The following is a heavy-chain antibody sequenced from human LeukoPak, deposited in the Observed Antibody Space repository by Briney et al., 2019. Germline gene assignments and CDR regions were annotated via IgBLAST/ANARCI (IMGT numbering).Heavy chain of an antibody. Sequence: SVKVSCKASGGTFSSYAISWVRQAPGQGREWMGRIIPILGIANYAQKFQGRVTITADKSTSTAYMELSSLRSEDTAVYYCATHPSYYYDSSGYPFDYWGQGTLVTVSS. CDR3: ATHPSYYYDSSGYPFDY. D-gene: IGHD3-22*01. V-gene: IGHV1-69*04. J-gene: IGHJ4*02. CDR1: GGTFSSYA. CDR2: IIPILGIA.